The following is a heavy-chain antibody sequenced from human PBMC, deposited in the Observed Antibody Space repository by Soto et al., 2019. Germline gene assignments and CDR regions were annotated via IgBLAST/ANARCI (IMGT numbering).Heavy chain of an antibody. J-gene: IGHJ4*02. V-gene: IGHV3-48*03. CDR1: GFTFSSYE. CDR3: ARETHVIDY. CDR2: ISSTGTSM. Sequence: VQLVESGGDLVQPGGSLRLSCAASGFTFSSYEMNWVRQAPGKGLEWVSYISSTGTSMDYADSVKGRFTISRDNAKNSLFLQLNSLRDEDTAVYYCARETHVIDYWGQGTLVSVSA.